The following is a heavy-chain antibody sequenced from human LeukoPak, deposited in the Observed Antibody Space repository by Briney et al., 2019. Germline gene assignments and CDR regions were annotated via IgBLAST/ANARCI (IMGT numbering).Heavy chain of an antibody. D-gene: IGHD3-16*02. J-gene: IGHJ4*02. CDR3: HSYDYVWGSYRDDY. CDR2: INHSGST. V-gene: IGHV4-34*01. Sequence: SETLSLTCAVYGGSFSNYYWSWIRQPPGKGLEWIGKINHSGSTNYNPSLKSRVTISVDTSKNQFSLKLSSVTAADTAVYYCHSYDYVWGSYRDDYWGQGTLVTVSS. CDR1: GGSFSNYY.